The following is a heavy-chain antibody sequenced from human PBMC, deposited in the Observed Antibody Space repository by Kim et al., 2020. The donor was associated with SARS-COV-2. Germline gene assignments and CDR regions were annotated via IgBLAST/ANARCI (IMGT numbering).Heavy chain of an antibody. CDR1: GFTFSSYS. V-gene: IGHV3-21*01. J-gene: IGHJ4*02. Sequence: GGSLRLSCAASGFTFSSYSMNWVRQAPGKGLEWVSSISSSSSYIYYADSVKGRFTISRDNAKNSLYLQMNSLRAEDTAVYYCASRSPGPYIAVAGTVDYWGQGTLVTVSS. D-gene: IGHD6-19*01. CDR2: ISSSSSYI. CDR3: ASRSPGPYIAVAGTVDY.